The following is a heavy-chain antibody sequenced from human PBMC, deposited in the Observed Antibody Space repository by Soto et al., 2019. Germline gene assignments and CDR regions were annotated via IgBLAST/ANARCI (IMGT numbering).Heavy chain of an antibody. J-gene: IGHJ5*02. Sequence: EVQLVESGGGLVQPGGSLRLSCAVSGFTVSSHYMSWVRQAPGKGLEWVSVIYSGGSTYYADSVKGRFTISRDNSKNTLYLQMNSLRAEDSAVYYCAQHDCFDPWGQGTLVTVSS. V-gene: IGHV3-66*04. CDR3: AQHDCFDP. CDR2: IYSGGST. CDR1: GFTVSSHY.